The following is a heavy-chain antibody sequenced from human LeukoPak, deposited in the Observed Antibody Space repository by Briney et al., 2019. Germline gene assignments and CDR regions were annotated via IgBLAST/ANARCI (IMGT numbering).Heavy chain of an antibody. D-gene: IGHD3-22*01. CDR3: ARGWGYFAQRPTGFDY. J-gene: IGHJ4*02. V-gene: IGHV4-39*07. CDR1: GDSISSSRYY. Sequence: SETLSLTCTVSGDSISSSRYYWGWIRQPPGKGLEWIGSIYYSGSTNYNPSLKSRVTISVDTSKNQFSLKLSSVTAADTAVYYCARGWGYFAQRPTGFDYWGQGTLVTVSS. CDR2: IYYSGST.